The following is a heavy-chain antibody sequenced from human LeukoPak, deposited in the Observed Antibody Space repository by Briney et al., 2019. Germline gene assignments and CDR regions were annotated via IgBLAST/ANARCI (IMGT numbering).Heavy chain of an antibody. D-gene: IGHD6-19*01. Sequence: GGSLRLSCATSGLNVSSNYMSWVRQAPGKGLEWVSVIYSGGSTYYADSVKGRFTISRDNSKNTLYLQMNSLRAEDTAVYYCARGRGVGSSSGWVYFDYWGQGTLVTVSS. CDR3: ARGRGVGSSSGWVYFDY. J-gene: IGHJ4*02. V-gene: IGHV3-66*01. CDR1: GLNVSSNY. CDR2: IYSGGST.